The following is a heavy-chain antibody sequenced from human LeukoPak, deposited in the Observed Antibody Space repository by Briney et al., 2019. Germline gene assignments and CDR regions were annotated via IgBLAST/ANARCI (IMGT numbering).Heavy chain of an antibody. J-gene: IGHJ5*02. CDR1: GGSISSYY. D-gene: IGHD3-22*01. V-gene: IGHV4-34*01. CDR3: ARHYDSSRSLFDP. CDR2: INHSGST. Sequence: SETLSLTCTVSGGSISSYYWNWIRQPPGKGLEWVGEINHSGSTNYNPSLKSRVTISVDTSKNQFSLKLSSVTAADTAVYYCARHYDSSRSLFDPWGQGTLVTVSS.